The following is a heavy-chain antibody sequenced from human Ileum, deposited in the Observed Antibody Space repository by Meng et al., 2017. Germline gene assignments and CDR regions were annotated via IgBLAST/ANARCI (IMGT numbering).Heavy chain of an antibody. CDR3: SRCIGDIRFGFDY. D-gene: IGHD3-16*01. J-gene: IGHJ4*02. CDR1: GDSIRGGNW. V-gene: IGHV4-4*03. CDR2: ICHGETT. Sequence: VRLQEPSPGRVKAPGNLSLTCAVSGDSIRGGNWWNCGRQSPGKGLEWIGEICHGETTNYNPSLKNRVTLLMDKSKNQFSLQLTSVTAADTAVFYCSRCIGDIRFGFDYWGQGILVTVSS.